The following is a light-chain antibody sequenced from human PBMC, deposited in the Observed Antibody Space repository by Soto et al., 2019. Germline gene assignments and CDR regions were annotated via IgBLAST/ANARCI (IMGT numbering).Light chain of an antibody. J-gene: IGKJ4*01. CDR3: QQLNDYPLT. CDR2: AAS. CDR1: QVIDSN. V-gene: IGKV1-9*01. Sequence: EILLTQSPSILSVSLGDRATISCRASQVIDSNLAWYQQTPGQAPKLLIYAASTWHRGVPSRFSGSGSGTQFTLTISSLQPEDFATYYCQQLNDYPLTFGGGTRLEIK.